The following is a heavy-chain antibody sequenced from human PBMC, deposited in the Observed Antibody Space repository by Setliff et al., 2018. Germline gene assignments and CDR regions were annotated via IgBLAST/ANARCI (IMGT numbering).Heavy chain of an antibody. CDR1: GGYIGGTSYY. V-gene: IGHV4-39*07. CDR2: IHFRGTT. J-gene: IGHJ4*02. D-gene: IGHD2-2*01. Sequence: SETLSLTCIVSGGYIGGTSYYWGWIRQPPGKGLEWIGSIHFRGTTYYNPSLKSRVTISVDTSKNQFSLKLSSVTAADTAVYYCARVLEDIVVVPAALFDYWGQGTLVTVSS. CDR3: ARVLEDIVVVPAALFDY.